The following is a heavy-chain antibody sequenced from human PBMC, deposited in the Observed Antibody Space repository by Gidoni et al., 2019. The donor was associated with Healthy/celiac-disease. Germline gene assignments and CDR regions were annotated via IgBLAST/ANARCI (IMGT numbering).Heavy chain of an antibody. CDR3: ARVEVQNYNWFDP. Sequence: EVQLVESGGGWVQPGGSLRISWYAYGFTFGYYPMNWVRQAPGKGLEWVSCISSTGTTIKYADSVKGRFTISRDDAKNSLYLQMNSLRAEDTAVYYCARVEVQNYNWFDPWGQGTLVSVSS. CDR1: GFTFGYYP. D-gene: IGHD1-1*01. CDR2: ISSTGTTI. J-gene: IGHJ5*02. V-gene: IGHV3-48*01.